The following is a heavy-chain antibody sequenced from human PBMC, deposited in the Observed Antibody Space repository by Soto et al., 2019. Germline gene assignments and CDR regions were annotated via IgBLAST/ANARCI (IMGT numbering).Heavy chain of an antibody. D-gene: IGHD5-18*01. CDR3: ARVAMANFDS. CDR2: FIAMLGTP. V-gene: IGHV1-69*01. CDR1: GGTFGSQG. Sequence: QVQLVQSGAEVKKPASSVKVSCKASGGTFGSQGIAWVRQAPGQGLEWMGGFIAMLGTPTYAKKVQGRATISPDESLTSSYLELRSLRYADTCVYFCARVAMANFDSLGQGTVVTVSS. J-gene: IGHJ4*02.